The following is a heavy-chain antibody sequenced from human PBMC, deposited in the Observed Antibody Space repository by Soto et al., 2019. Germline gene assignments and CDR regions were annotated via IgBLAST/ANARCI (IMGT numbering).Heavy chain of an antibody. CDR1: GVSITSHY. V-gene: IGHV4-59*11. Sequence: SETLSLPCDVSGVSITSHYWNWIRQSPGMGLEWIGSTYFRGSASYNPSLKSRVTISLDTSKDQLSLTLSAVTAADSAVHYCARDLRSRGWFDPWGPGILVTVSS. CDR3: ARDLRSRGWFDP. CDR2: TYFRGSA. J-gene: IGHJ5*02.